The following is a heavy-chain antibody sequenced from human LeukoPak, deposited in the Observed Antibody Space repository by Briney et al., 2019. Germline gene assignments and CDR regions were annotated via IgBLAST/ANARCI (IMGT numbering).Heavy chain of an antibody. CDR1: GFTLSSYD. CDR2: ISGTGGST. V-gene: IGHV3-23*01. CDR3: AKGLERESRLDS. J-gene: IGHJ4*02. D-gene: IGHD1-1*01. Sequence: GGSLRLSCAASGFTLSSYDMTWVRQAPGKGLEWVSGISGTGGSTYYADSVKGRFTISTDNSENTLYLQMNSLRTEDTALYYCAKGLERESRLDSWGQGTLVTVSS.